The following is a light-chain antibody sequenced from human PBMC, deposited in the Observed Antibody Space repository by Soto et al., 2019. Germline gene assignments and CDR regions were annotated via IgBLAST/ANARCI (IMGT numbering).Light chain of an antibody. CDR2: DVS. CDR3: CSYAGSVV. CDR1: SSDVGGYNY. J-gene: IGLJ2*01. Sequence: QPVLTQPRSVSGSPGQSVTISCTGTSSDVGGYNYVSWYQQHPGKAPKLMIYDVSKRPSGVPDRFSGSKSGNTASLTISGLQAEDEDDYYCCSYAGSVVFGGGTKLTVL. V-gene: IGLV2-11*01.